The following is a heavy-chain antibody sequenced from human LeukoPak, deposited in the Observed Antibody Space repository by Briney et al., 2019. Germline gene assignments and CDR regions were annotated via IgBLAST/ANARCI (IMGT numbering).Heavy chain of an antibody. Sequence: SHTLSLTCTVSGGSISSGSYYWRWIRQPAGKGLEWIGRIYTSGSTNYNPSLKSRVTMSVDTSKNQFSLKLSSVTAADTAVYYCAREGLGRGYFEHYYYMDVWGKGTTVTVSS. J-gene: IGHJ6*03. CDR2: IYTSGST. V-gene: IGHV4-61*02. CDR1: GGSISSGSYY. CDR3: AREGLGRGYFEHYYYMDV. D-gene: IGHD5-18*01.